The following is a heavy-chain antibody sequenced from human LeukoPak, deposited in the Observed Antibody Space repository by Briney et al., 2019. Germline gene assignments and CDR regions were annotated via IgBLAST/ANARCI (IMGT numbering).Heavy chain of an antibody. J-gene: IGHJ4*02. CDR1: GGSISSSSYY. CDR2: IYYSGST. D-gene: IGHD3-3*01. V-gene: IGHV4-39*01. CDR3: ASHGRFLEWSIEY. Sequence: PSETLSLTXTVSGGSISSSSYYWGWIRQPPGKGLEWIGSIYYSGSTFYNPSLKSRVTISVDTSKNQFSLKLSSVTAADTAVYYCASHGRFLEWSIEYWGQGGQVTVSS.